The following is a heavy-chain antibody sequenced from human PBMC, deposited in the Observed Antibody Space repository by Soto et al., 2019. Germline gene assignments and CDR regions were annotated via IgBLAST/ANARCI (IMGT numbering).Heavy chain of an antibody. J-gene: IGHJ4*02. Sequence: SLTCAVYGGSFSGYYWSWIRQPPGKGLEWIGEINHSGSTNYNPSLKSRVTISVDTSKNQFSLKLSSVTAADTAVYYCARAGFVVVTANTYFDYWGQGTLVTVS. CDR2: INHSGST. CDR1: GGSFSGYY. D-gene: IGHD2-21*02. V-gene: IGHV4-34*01. CDR3: ARAGFVVVTANTYFDY.